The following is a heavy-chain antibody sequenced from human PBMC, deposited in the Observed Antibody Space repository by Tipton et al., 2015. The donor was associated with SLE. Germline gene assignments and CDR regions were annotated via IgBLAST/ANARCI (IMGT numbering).Heavy chain of an antibody. J-gene: IGHJ4*02. Sequence: QLVQSGAEVKKPGESLKISCKGSGYSFTSYWIGWVRQMPGKGLEWMGIIYPGDSDTRYSPSFQGQVTISADKSISPAYLQWSSLKASDTAMYYCARHSGAPYYYDSSGYDYWGQGTLVTVSS. CDR2: IYPGDSDT. D-gene: IGHD3-22*01. CDR3: ARHSGAPYYYDSSGYDY. V-gene: IGHV5-51*01. CDR1: GYSFTSYW.